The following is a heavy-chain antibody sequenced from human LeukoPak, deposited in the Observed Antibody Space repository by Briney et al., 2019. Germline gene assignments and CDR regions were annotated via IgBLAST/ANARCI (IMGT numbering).Heavy chain of an antibody. CDR3: AKRLVAAGPYFDY. D-gene: IGHD6-13*01. J-gene: IGHJ4*02. V-gene: IGHV3-23*01. CDR2: ISGSGSST. Sequence: PGGSLRLSCAASGFTFSSYAMSLVRQAPGKGLEWVSAISGSGSSTYYADSVKGRFTISRDNSKNTLFLQMNSLRAEDTAVYYCAKRLVAAGPYFDYWGQGTLVTVSS. CDR1: GFTFSSYA.